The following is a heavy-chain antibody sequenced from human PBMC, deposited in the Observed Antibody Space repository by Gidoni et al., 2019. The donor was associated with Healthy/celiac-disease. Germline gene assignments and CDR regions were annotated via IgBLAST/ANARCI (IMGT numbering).Heavy chain of an antibody. CDR2: IYYSGST. Sequence: QVQLQESGPGLVKPSQTLSLTCTVSGGSISSGGYYWSWIRQHPGKGLEWIGYIYYSGSTYYNPSLKSRVTISVDTSKNQFSLKLSSVTAADTAVYYCARVGASGVVVVAATRDAFDIWGQGTMVTVSS. D-gene: IGHD2-15*01. J-gene: IGHJ3*02. CDR3: ARVGASGVVVVAATRDAFDI. CDR1: GGSISSGGYY. V-gene: IGHV4-31*03.